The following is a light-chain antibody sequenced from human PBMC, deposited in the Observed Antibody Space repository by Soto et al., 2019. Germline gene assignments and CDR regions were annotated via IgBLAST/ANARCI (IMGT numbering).Light chain of an antibody. Sequence: EVVLTQSPGTLSLSPGERATLSCRASQSFSSSNLALYQHKPGQPPKLIVYSASRRASGIPDRFSGSGSGTAFTLTISTLKPEDFALYYCQRYGGSPPVTFGGGTKVDIK. J-gene: IGKJ4*01. V-gene: IGKV3-20*01. CDR3: QRYGGSPPVT. CDR2: SAS. CDR1: QSFSSSN.